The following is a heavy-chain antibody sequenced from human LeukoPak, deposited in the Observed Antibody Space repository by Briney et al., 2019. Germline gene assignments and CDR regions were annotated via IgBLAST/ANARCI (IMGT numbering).Heavy chain of an antibody. J-gene: IGHJ3*02. CDR1: GFTFSSYA. CDR3: ARVAQWLVGWHAFDI. Sequence: PGGSLRLSCAASGFTFSSYAMHWVRQAPGKGLEWVAVISYDGSNKYYADSVKGRFTISRDNSKNTLYLQMNSLRAEDTAVYYCARVAQWLVGWHAFDIWGQVTMVTVSS. V-gene: IGHV3-30-3*01. CDR2: ISYDGSNK. D-gene: IGHD6-19*01.